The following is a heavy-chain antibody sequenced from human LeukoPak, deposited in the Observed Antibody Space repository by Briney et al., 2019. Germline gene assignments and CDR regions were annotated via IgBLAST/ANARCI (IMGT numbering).Heavy chain of an antibody. V-gene: IGHV3-7*05. CDR1: GFTSFNYW. D-gene: IGHD3-22*01. CDR3: ARGNGWIITV. CDR2: INQDGSEE. Sequence: GGSLRLSCAASGFTSFNYWMHWVRLAPGRGLESVANINQDGSEENYGASVKGRFTISRDNAKNSLYLQMNSLRAEDTAVYYCARGNGWIITVWGQGTLVTVSS. J-gene: IGHJ4*02.